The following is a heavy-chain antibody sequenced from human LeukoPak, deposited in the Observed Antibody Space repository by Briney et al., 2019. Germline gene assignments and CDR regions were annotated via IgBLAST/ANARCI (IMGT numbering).Heavy chain of an antibody. D-gene: IGHD2-8*01. CDR3: VRCRVNGKY. J-gene: IGHJ4*02. Sequence: SETLSLTRAAYGGSFSGYYWTLIRQPPGKGLEWIGEIDQSGDTNYNPSLKNPITISVDTAKNQFSLKLSSVTAADTAVYYCVRCRVNGKYWRQETLHGVS. CDR1: GGSFSGYY. CDR2: IDQSGDT. V-gene: IGHV4-34*01.